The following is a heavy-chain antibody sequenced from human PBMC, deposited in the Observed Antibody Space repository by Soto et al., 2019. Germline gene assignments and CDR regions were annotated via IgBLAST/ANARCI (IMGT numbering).Heavy chain of an antibody. CDR3: ATSYDSGFDP. D-gene: IGHD5-12*01. CDR2: INPYNGNT. V-gene: IGHV1-18*04. J-gene: IGHJ5*02. CDR1: GYTFTSYG. Sequence: QLQLVQSGAEMKKPGASVKVSCKASGYTFTSYGISWIRQAPGQGLEWMGWINPYNGNTDYAQNLQGRVTMTTDTSTSTAYMELRSLTSDDTAVYYCATSYDSGFDPWGQGTLVSVSS.